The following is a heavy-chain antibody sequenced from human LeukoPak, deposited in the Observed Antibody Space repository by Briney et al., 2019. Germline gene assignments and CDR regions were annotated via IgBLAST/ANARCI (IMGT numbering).Heavy chain of an antibody. CDR3: ARQGFLEWLLYGRGDWFDP. V-gene: IGHV4-39*01. J-gene: IGHJ5*02. Sequence: SETLSLTCTVSGGSISSSSYYWGWIRQPPGKGLEWIGSIYYSGSTYYNPSLKSRVTISVDTSKNQFSLKLSSVTAADTAVYYCARQGFLEWLLYGRGDWFDPWGQGTLVTVSS. CDR1: GGSISSSSYY. D-gene: IGHD3-3*01. CDR2: IYYSGST.